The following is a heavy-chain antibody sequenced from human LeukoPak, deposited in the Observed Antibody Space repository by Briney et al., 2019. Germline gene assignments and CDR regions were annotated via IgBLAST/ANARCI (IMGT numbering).Heavy chain of an antibody. CDR3: ARAVPYSSSWFGGGFDS. J-gene: IGHJ4*02. V-gene: IGHV4-4*07. D-gene: IGHD6-13*01. CDR2: VYSSGTT. CDR1: GGSISSYY. Sequence: SETLSLTCTVSGGSISSYYWSWMRQPAGKGLEWIGRVYSSGTTIYSPSLKSRVTLSMDTSNNQFSLRLSSVTAADTAVYYCARAVPYSSSWFGGGFDSWGQGTLATVSS.